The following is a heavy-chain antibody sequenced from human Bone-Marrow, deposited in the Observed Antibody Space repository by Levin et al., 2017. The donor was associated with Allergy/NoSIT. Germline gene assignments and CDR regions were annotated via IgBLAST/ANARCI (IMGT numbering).Heavy chain of an antibody. Sequence: PSETLSLTCTVSGGSISSDFWTWIRQSPGKGLEWIGYSHYSGITKCNPSLKSRLSVSVDTSKSQFSLNLRSVIAADSAVYYCAKGNGWYTIWGQGTLVTVSS. CDR3: AKGNGWYTI. CDR1: GGSISSDF. V-gene: IGHV4-59*01. D-gene: IGHD6-19*01. J-gene: IGHJ4*02. CDR2: SHYSGIT.